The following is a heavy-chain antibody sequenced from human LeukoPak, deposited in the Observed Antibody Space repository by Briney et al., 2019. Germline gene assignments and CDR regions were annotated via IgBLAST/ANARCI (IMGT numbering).Heavy chain of an antibody. Sequence: SETLSLTCAVYGGSFSGYYWSWIRQPPGKGLEWIGEINHSGSTNYNPSLKSRVTISVDTSKNQFSLKLSSMTAADTAVYYCARGGYSYGKYYYYYMDVWGKGTTVTVSS. J-gene: IGHJ6*03. D-gene: IGHD5-18*01. CDR1: GGSFSGYY. V-gene: IGHV4-34*01. CDR3: ARGGYSYGKYYYYYMDV. CDR2: INHSGST.